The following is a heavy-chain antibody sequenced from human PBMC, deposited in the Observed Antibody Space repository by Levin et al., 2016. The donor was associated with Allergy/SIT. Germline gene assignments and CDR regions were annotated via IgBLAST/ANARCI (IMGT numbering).Heavy chain of an antibody. J-gene: IGHJ4*02. CDR3: ARVKGHNWNVPGGDY. V-gene: IGHV3-23*01. CDR1: GFTFSSYA. CDR2: ISGSGGST. D-gene: IGHD1-20*01. Sequence: LSLTCAASGFTFSSYAMSWVRQAPGKGLEWVSAISGSGGSTYYADSVKGRFTISRDNSKNTLYLQMNSLRAEDTAVYYCARVKGHNWNVPGGDYWGQGTLVTVSS.